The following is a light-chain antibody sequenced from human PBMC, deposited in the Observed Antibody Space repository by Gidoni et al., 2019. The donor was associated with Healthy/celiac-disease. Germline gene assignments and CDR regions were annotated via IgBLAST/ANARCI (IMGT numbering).Light chain of an antibody. Sequence: EIVWTQSPGTLSLSPGERATLSCRASQSVSSSYLAWYQQKPGQAPRLLIYGASSRSTGIPDRFSGSGSGTDFTLTISRLEPDDLAVYYCQQYGSSPPYTFGQGTKLQIK. J-gene: IGKJ2*01. CDR3: QQYGSSPPYT. V-gene: IGKV3-20*01. CDR1: QSVSSSY. CDR2: GAS.